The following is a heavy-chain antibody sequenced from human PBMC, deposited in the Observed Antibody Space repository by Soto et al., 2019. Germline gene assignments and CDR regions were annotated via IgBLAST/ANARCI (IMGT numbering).Heavy chain of an antibody. Sequence: SETLSLTCAVSGGSISSSNWWSWVRQPPGKGLEWIGEIYHSGSTNYNPSLKSRVTISVDKSKNQFSLKLSSVTAADTAVYYCARGLRYCSSTSCYGWNDYWGQGTLVTVSS. V-gene: IGHV4-4*02. D-gene: IGHD2-2*01. CDR3: ARGLRYCSSTSCYGWNDY. CDR2: IYHSGST. CDR1: GGSISSSNW. J-gene: IGHJ4*02.